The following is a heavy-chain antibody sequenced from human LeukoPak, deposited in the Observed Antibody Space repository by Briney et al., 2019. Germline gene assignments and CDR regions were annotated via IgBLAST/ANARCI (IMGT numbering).Heavy chain of an antibody. CDR3: ARGYGYRFDY. J-gene: IGHJ4*02. CDR2: INAGNDNT. D-gene: IGHD2-2*03. V-gene: IGHV1-3*01. CDR1: GYTFTSYA. Sequence: ASVKVSCKASGYTFTSYAVHWVRQAPGRRLEWMGWINAGNDNTKYSQKFQGRVTITRDTSASTAYMELSSLRSEDTAVYYCARGYGYRFDYWGQGTLVTVSS.